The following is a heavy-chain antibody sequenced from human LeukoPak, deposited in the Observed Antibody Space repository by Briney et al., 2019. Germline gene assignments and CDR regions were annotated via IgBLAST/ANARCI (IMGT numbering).Heavy chain of an antibody. CDR2: IKQDGSEK. CDR1: GFTFSSYW. CDR3: ARYGSGSSYDY. V-gene: IGHV3-7*03. J-gene: IGHJ4*02. D-gene: IGHD3-10*01. Sequence: GGSLRLSCAASGFTFSSYWMSWVRQAPGKGLERVANIKQDGSEKYYVDSVKGRFTISRDNAKNSLYLQMSSLRAEDTAVYYCARYGSGSSYDYWGQGTLVTVSS.